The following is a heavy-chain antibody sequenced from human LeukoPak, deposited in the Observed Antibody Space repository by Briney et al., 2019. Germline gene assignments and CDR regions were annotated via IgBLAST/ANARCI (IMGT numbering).Heavy chain of an antibody. CDR3: AKDIYGDYGGLDY. V-gene: IGHV3-23*01. CDR1: GFTFSTCA. Sequence: GGSLRLSCAASGFTFSTCAMNWVRQAPGKGLEWVSTIINSGGSTYYADSVKGRFIISRDNSKNTLYLQMNSLRAEDTAVYYCAKDIYGDYGGLDYWGQGTLVTVSS. D-gene: IGHD4-17*01. CDR2: IINSGGST. J-gene: IGHJ4*02.